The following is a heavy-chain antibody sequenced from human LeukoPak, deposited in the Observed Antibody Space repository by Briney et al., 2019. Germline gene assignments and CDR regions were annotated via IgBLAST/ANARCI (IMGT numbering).Heavy chain of an antibody. J-gene: IGHJ4*02. CDR2: IYPDDSDT. D-gene: IGHD5-24*01. V-gene: IGHV5-51*01. CDR1: GDSFTSHW. CDR3: ASRRDGYNYFDY. Sequence: GESLKISCKGSGDSFTSHWIGWVRQMPGKGLEWMGIIYPDDSDTRYSPSFQGQVIISADKSISTAYLQWSSLKASDTAMYYCASRRDGYNYFDYWGQGTLVTVSS.